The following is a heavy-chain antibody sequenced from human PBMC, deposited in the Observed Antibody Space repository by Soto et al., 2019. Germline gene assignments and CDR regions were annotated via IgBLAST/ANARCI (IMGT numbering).Heavy chain of an antibody. V-gene: IGHV4-59*08. CDR1: GECRCSWS. Sequence: SETMSVARSVGGECRCSWSWNWLRQPPGKGLEWIGYIYYSGSTNYNPSLKSRVTISVDTSKNQFSLKLSSVTAADTAVYYCARGPRAPPPHDYGMDVWGQGTTVTVSS. CDR3: ARGPRAPPPHDYGMDV. J-gene: IGHJ6*02. CDR2: IYYSGST.